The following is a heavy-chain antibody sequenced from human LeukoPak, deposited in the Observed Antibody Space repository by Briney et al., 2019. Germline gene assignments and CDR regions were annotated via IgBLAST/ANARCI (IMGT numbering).Heavy chain of an antibody. CDR3: ARDLGAALDY. D-gene: IGHD6-13*01. J-gene: IGHJ4*02. Sequence: PGGSLRLSCAASWFTISSNYMSWVRQAPGKGLEWVSVIYSGGSTYYADSVKGRFTISRDNSKNTLYLQMNSLRVEDTAVYYCARDLGAALDYWGQGTLVTVSS. CDR2: IYSGGST. CDR1: WFTISSNY. V-gene: IGHV3-53*01.